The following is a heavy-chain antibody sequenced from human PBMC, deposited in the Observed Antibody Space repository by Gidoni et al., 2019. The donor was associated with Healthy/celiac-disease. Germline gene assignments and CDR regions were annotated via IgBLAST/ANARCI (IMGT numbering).Heavy chain of an antibody. D-gene: IGHD6-19*01. CDR1: GGSFSGYY. V-gene: IGHV4-34*01. Sequence: QVQLQQWGAGLLKPSETLSLTCAVYGGSFSGYYWSWIRQPPGKGLEWIGEINHSGSTNYNPSLKSRVTIAVDTSKNQFSLKLSSVTAADMAVYYCARRRGKQWLTPTGYWGQGTLVTVSS. CDR2: INHSGST. J-gene: IGHJ4*02. CDR3: ARRRGKQWLTPTGY.